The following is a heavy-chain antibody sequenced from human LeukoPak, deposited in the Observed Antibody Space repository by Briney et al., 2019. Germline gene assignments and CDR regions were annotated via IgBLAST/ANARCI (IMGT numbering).Heavy chain of an antibody. CDR1: GYTLTELS. Sequence: GASVKVSCKVSGYTLTELSMHWVRQAPGKGLEWMGGFDPEDGETIYAQKFQGRVTMTEDTSTDTAYMELSSLRSEDTAVYYCVRVAGPFQDYYYYMDVWGKGTTVTVSS. D-gene: IGHD6-19*01. V-gene: IGHV1-24*01. J-gene: IGHJ6*03. CDR3: VRVAGPFQDYYYYMDV. CDR2: FDPEDGET.